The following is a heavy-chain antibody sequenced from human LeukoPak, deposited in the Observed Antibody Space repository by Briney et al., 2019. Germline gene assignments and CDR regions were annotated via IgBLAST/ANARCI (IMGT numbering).Heavy chain of an antibody. CDR3: ARHPPPVWSSFDI. CDR2: INHSGST. Sequence: SETLSLTCAVYGGSFSGYYWSWIRQPPGKGLEWIGEINHSGSTNYNPSLKSRVTISVDTSKNQFSLKLSSVTAADTAVYYCARHPPPVWSSFDIWGQGTMVTVSS. J-gene: IGHJ3*02. CDR1: GGSFSGYY. V-gene: IGHV4-34*01. D-gene: IGHD2-8*02.